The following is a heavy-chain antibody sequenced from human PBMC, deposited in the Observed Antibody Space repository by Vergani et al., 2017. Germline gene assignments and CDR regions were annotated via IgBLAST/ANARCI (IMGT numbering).Heavy chain of an antibody. D-gene: IGHD2-15*01. Sequence: VQLVESGGGVVQPGGSLRLSCAASGFTFSSYDMHWVRQATGKGLEWVSAIGTAGDTYYPGSVKGRFTISRENAKNSLYLQMNSLRAGDTAVYYCARAVGYCSGGSCYHDAFDIWGQGTMVTVSS. CDR2: IGTAGDT. V-gene: IGHV3-13*01. CDR1: GFTFSSYD. J-gene: IGHJ3*02. CDR3: ARAVGYCSGGSCYHDAFDI.